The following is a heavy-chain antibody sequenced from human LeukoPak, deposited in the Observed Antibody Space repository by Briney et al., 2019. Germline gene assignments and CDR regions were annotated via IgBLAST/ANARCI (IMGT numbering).Heavy chain of an antibody. Sequence: SETLSLTCAVSGDSFSSHYWTWIRQPPGKGLEWIGYISYIGSTNYNPSLKSRVTISIDTSKNQFSLKLSSVTAADAAVYYCARDLVTVTKGFDIWGQGTMVSVSS. J-gene: IGHJ3*02. V-gene: IGHV4-59*11. CDR3: ARDLVTVTKGFDI. D-gene: IGHD4-17*01. CDR2: ISYIGST. CDR1: GDSFSSHY.